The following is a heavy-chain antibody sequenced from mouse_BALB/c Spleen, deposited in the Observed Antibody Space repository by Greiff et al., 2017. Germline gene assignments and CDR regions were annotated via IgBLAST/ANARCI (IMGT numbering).Heavy chain of an antibody. V-gene: IGHV2-2-2*01. CDR3: VRKGGSSLYYAMDY. CDR2: IWSGGST. D-gene: IGHD1-1*01. J-gene: IGHJ4*01. Sequence: QVQLQQSGPGLVQPSQSLSITCTVSGFSLTSYGVHWVRQSPGKGLEWLGVIWSGGSTDYNAAFISRLSISKDNSKSQVFFKMNSLQADDTAIYYCVRKGGSSLYYAMDYWGQGTSVTVSS. CDR1: GFSLTSYG.